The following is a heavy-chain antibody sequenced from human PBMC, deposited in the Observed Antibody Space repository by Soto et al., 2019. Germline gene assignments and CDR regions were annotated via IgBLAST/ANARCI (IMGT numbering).Heavy chain of an antibody. D-gene: IGHD6-6*01. CDR1: GGSIISGDYY. Sequence: QVQLRESGPGLVKPSQTLSLTCTVSGGSIISGDYYWSWIRQPPGKGLEWIGYIYYSGDTSYNPSRKSRVTISIVTPRHQFSLKLRSGTAADTAFYYCAREGALLVGANSDYYPTMDVWGQGTTVTVSS. V-gene: IGHV4-30-4*08. CDR2: IYYSGDT. J-gene: IGHJ6*02. CDR3: AREGALLVGANSDYYPTMDV.